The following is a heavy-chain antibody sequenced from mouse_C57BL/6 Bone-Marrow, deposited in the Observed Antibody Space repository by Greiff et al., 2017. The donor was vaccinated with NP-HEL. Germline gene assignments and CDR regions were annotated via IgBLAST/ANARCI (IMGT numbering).Heavy chain of an antibody. J-gene: IGHJ1*03. Sequence: VQLKESGPELVKPGASVKISCKASGYSFTDYNMNWVKQSNGKSLEWIGVINPNYGTTSYNQKFKGKATLTVDQSSSTAYMQLNSLTSEDSAVYYGARGGNYYGSSPSYWYFDDWGTGTTVTVSS. D-gene: IGHD1-1*01. CDR2: INPNYGTT. CDR3: ARGGNYYGSSPSYWYFDD. CDR1: GYSFTDYN. V-gene: IGHV1-39*01.